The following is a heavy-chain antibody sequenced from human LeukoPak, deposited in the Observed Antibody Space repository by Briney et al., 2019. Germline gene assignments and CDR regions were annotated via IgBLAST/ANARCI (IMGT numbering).Heavy chain of an antibody. CDR1: GYSISSDYY. J-gene: IGHJ5*02. Sequence: SETLSLTCIVSGYSISSDYYWGWIRQPPGKGLEWIGNIYHSGSTYYNPSLRSRVTISIDTSKNQFSLKLSSVTAADTAVYYCARGNKPSWFPPGNWFDPWGQGTLVTVSS. CDR3: ARGNKPSWFPPGNWFDP. D-gene: IGHD3-10*01. V-gene: IGHV4-38-2*02. CDR2: IYHSGST.